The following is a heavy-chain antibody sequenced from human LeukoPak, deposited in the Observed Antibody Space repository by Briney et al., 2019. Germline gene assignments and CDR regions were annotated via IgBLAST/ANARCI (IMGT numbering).Heavy chain of an antibody. D-gene: IGHD5-12*01. J-gene: IGHJ3*01. CDR1: GGSISSNGYY. V-gene: IGHV4-39*01. Sequence: SETLSLTCTVSGGSISSNGYYWGWIRQSPGEGLEWIGNIYYSGITYYNASLKSRVTISVDTSKNQFSLNLTSVTAADTAVYYCVRPDDYSFDFWGQGTMVTVSS. CDR3: VRPDDYSFDF. CDR2: IYYSGIT.